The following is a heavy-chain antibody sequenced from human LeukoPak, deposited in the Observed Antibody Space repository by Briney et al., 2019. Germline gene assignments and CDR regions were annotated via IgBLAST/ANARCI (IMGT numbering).Heavy chain of an antibody. CDR1: GGYW. CDR2: IYPGASDI. D-gene: IGHD3-22*01. J-gene: IGHJ3*02. CDR3: ARCSTCARSSGYYDAFDI. V-gene: IGHV5-51*01. Sequence: GESLKISCKDSGGYWIGWVRQMPGKGLEWMGIIYPGASDIRYSPSFQGQVTISADGSISTAHLQWSSLKASDTAMYYCARCSTCARSSGYYDAFDIWGQGTMVTVSS.